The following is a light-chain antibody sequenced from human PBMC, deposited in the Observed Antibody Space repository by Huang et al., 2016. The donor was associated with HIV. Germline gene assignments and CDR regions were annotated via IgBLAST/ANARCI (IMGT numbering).Light chain of an antibody. J-gene: IGKJ4*01. CDR1: QAISNS. CDR2: AAS. V-gene: IGKV1-NL1*01. Sequence: IQMTQSPSSLSASVGDRVTITCRASQAISNSLVWYQQKPGKAPKLLLFAASRLDSGVPSRFRGSGSGTDYILTISSLQPDDFATYYCQQYFTTPLAFGGGTKVEIK. CDR3: QQYFTTPLA.